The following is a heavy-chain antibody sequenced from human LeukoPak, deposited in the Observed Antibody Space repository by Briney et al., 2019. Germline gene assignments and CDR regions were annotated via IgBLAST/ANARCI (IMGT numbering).Heavy chain of an antibody. CDR1: GYTFTGYY. D-gene: IGHD2-2*01. Sequence: GASVKVSCKASGYTFTGYYMHWVRQAPGQGLEWMGWINPNGGGTNYAQKFQGRVTMTRDTSISTAYMELSRPRSDDTAVYYCARASAPIVVVPAAPDYWGQGTLVTVSS. J-gene: IGHJ4*02. CDR3: ARASAPIVVVPAAPDY. CDR2: INPNGGGT. V-gene: IGHV1-2*02.